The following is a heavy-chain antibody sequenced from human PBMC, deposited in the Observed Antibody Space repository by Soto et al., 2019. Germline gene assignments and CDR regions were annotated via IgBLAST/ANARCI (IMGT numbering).Heavy chain of an antibody. Sequence: EVQLLESGGGLVQPGGSLRLSCAASGFTFSSYAMSWVRQAPGKGLEWVSAISGSGGSTYYADSVKGRFTISRDNSKNTVYLQMNSLRAEETAVYYCAKRGTLGYCSGGSCPTQPDLDYWGQGTLVTVSS. J-gene: IGHJ4*02. V-gene: IGHV3-23*01. D-gene: IGHD2-15*01. CDR2: ISGSGGST. CDR1: GFTFSSYA. CDR3: AKRGTLGYCSGGSCPTQPDLDY.